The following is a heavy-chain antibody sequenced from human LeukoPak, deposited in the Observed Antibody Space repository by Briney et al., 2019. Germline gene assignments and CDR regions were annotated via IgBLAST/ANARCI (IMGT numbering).Heavy chain of an antibody. J-gene: IGHJ4*02. V-gene: IGHV4-39*07. CDR1: GGSISSSSYY. CDR2: IYYSGST. CDR3: AREGGYDYSIVDY. D-gene: IGHD5-12*01. Sequence: SETLSLTCTVSGGSISSSSYYWGWIHQPPGKGLEWIGSIYYSGSTYYNPSLKSRVTISVDTSKNQFSLKLSSVTAADTAVYYCAREGGYDYSIVDYWGQGTLVTVSS.